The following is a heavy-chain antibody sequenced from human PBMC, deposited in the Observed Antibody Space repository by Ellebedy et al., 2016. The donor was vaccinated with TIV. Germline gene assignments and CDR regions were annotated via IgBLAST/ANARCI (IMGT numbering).Heavy chain of an antibody. Sequence: ASVKVSCKASGGTFSTYAISWVRQAPGQGLEWMGVINPSAGSTNYAQKFQGRVSMTRDTSTSTVLMEVSSLTSEDTAVYYCARASTVVIPEDYWGQGTLVSVSS. D-gene: IGHD4-23*01. V-gene: IGHV1-46*01. CDR1: GGTFSTYA. CDR3: ARASTVVIPEDY. J-gene: IGHJ4*02. CDR2: INPSAGST.